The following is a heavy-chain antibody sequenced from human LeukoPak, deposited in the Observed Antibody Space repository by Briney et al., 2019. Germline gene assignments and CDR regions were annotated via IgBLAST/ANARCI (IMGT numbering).Heavy chain of an antibody. J-gene: IGHJ4*02. CDR2: TYYRSKWYS. V-gene: IGHV6-1*01. D-gene: IGHD1-26*01. CDR3: VREGNYYGLDFDS. CDR1: GDSVSSNIAS. Sequence: SQTLSLTCAISGDSVSSNIASWNWIRQSPSRGLEWLGRTYYRSKWYSDYVVSVKSRKVINPDTSKNQFSLQLNSVTPEDTAVYYCVREGNYYGLDFDSWGQGTLVTVSS.